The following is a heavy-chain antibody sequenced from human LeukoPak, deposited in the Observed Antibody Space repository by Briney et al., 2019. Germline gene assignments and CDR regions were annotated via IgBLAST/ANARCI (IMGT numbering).Heavy chain of an antibody. CDR1: GYSISSGFY. J-gene: IGHJ6*03. CDR2: IYHSGST. CDR3: ARDRQWLTNRYYYYYMDV. V-gene: IGHV4-38-2*02. Sequence: PSETLSLTCTVSGYSISSGFYWGWIRQPPGKGLEWIGNIYHSGSTYYNPSLKSRVTISVDTSKNQFSLKLISVTAADTAVYYCARDRQWLTNRYYYYYMDVWGKGTTVTVSS. D-gene: IGHD6-19*01.